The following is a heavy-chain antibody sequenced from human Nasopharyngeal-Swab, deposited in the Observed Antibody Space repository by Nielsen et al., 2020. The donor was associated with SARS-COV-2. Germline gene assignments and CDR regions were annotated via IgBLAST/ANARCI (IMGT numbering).Heavy chain of an antibody. Sequence: WVRQAPGQGLEWMGIINPSGGSTSYAQKFQGRVTMTRDTSTSTVYMELSSLRSEDTAVYYCARDGETEERAAEGEEEGESGGKG. CDR3: ARDGETEERAAEGEEEGES. CDR2: INPSGGST. D-gene: IGHD6-13*01. V-gene: IGHV1-46*01. J-gene: IGHJ6*03.